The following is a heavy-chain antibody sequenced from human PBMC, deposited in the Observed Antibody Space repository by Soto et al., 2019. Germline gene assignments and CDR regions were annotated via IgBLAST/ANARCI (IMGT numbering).Heavy chain of an antibody. CDR1: GGSINNYY. Sequence: SETLSLICSVSGGSINNYYWSWFRQPPGKGLEWIGYIYTTGDTNYSPSLKSRVTISVDTSKKQFSLKLSPVTAADTAVYYCARHGTPRHYDFWSGPFDNWGQGILVTVSS. CDR3: ARHGTPRHYDFWSGPFDN. J-gene: IGHJ4*02. D-gene: IGHD3-3*01. V-gene: IGHV4-59*08. CDR2: IYTTGDT.